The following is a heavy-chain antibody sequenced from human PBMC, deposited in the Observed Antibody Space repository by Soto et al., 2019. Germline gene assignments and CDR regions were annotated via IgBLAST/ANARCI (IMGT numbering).Heavy chain of an antibody. CDR1: GTSISSSYW. D-gene: IGHD2-21*01. J-gene: IGHJ4*02. V-gene: IGHV4-4*02. Sequence: QVQLKQSGPGLVRPSGTLSLTCRVSGTSISSSYWWAWVRQSPGKGLEWIGEIYHNGITKYNPSLKSRGSMSIDKSNNQFSLKLTSVTAADTAVYYCAAVPPRIVVVLAEFPTWRQGTVVTVSS. CDR2: IYHNGIT. CDR3: AAVPPRIVVVLAEFPT.